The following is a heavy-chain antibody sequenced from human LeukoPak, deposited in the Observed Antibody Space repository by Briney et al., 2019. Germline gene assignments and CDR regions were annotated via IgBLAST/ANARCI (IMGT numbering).Heavy chain of an antibody. Sequence: GASVKVSRKASGYTFTGYYMHWVRQAPGQGLEWMGWINPNSGGTNYAQKIQGRVTMTRDTSISTAYMELSSLRSDDTAVYYCAREVASGSWDYWGQGTLVTVSS. D-gene: IGHD3-10*01. V-gene: IGHV1-2*02. J-gene: IGHJ4*02. CDR3: AREVASGSWDY. CDR2: INPNSGGT. CDR1: GYTFTGYY.